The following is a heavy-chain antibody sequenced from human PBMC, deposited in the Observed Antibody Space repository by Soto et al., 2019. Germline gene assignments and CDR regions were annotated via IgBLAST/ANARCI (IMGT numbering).Heavy chain of an antibody. D-gene: IGHD6-13*01. CDR2: ISWNSGSI. CDR1: GFTFDDYA. J-gene: IGHJ2*01. V-gene: IGHV3-9*01. Sequence: EVQLVESGGGLVQPGRSLRLSCAASGFTFDDYAMHWVRQAPGKGLEWVSGISWNSGSIGYADSVKGRFTISRDNAKNSLYLQMNSLRAEDTASYYCAKDMSSSDNYWYFDLWGRGTLVTVSS. CDR3: AKDMSSSDNYWYFDL.